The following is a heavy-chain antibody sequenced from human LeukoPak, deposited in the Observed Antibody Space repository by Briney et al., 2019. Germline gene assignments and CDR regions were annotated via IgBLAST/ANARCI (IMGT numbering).Heavy chain of an antibody. V-gene: IGHV3-30*04. CDR2: ISYDGSNK. Sequence: GGSLSLSCTASGFTFSSYAMHWVRQAPGKGLEWVAVISYDGSNKYYADSVKGRFTISRDNSKNTLYLQMNSLRAEDTAVYYGTKPHFDSWGQGTLVTVSS. J-gene: IGHJ4*02. CDR3: TKPHFDS. CDR1: GFTFSSYA.